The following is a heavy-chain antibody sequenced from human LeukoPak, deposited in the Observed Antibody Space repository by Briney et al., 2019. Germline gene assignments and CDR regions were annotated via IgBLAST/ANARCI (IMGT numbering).Heavy chain of an antibody. J-gene: IGHJ4*02. D-gene: IGHD3-22*01. CDR1: GFTFSSYG. CDR3: AKDRRHYYDSSGSTYYFDY. Sequence: PGGSLRLSCAASGFTFSSYGMHWVRQAPGKGLEWVAVISYDGSNKYYADSVKGRFTISRDNSKNTLYLQMNSLRAEDTAVYYCAKDRRHYYDSSGSTYYFDYWGQGTLVTVSS. V-gene: IGHV3-30*18. CDR2: ISYDGSNK.